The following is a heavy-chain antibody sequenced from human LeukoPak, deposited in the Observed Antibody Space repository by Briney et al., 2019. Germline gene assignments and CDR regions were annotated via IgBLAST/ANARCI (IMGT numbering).Heavy chain of an antibody. CDR1: GYTFTGYY. CDR3: ARGGGSGSYRPRYYYYMDV. V-gene: IGHV1-2*02. D-gene: IGHD3-10*01. Sequence: ASVKVSCKASGYTFTGYYMHWVRQAPGQGLEWMGWINPNSGGTNYAQKFQGRVTMTRDTSTSTVYMELSSLRSEDTAVYYCARGGGSGSYRPRYYYYMDVWGKGTTVTISS. CDR2: INPNSGGT. J-gene: IGHJ6*03.